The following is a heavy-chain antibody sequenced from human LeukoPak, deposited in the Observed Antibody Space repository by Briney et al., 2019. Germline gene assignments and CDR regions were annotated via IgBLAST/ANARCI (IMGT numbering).Heavy chain of an antibody. CDR1: GSFISSYY. D-gene: IGHD3-3*02. CDR2: ISAIGDT. CDR3: ENYSNFWDIDH. V-gene: IGHV4-4*09. J-gene: IGHJ4*02. Sequence: SEALSLTCAVSGSFISSYYWTWIRQSPERGLEWIGYISAIGDTNYNPSLKSRVTMSVDTSKGQFSLRLTSVPAADTAVYYCENYSNFWDIDHWSPGTLVTVSS.